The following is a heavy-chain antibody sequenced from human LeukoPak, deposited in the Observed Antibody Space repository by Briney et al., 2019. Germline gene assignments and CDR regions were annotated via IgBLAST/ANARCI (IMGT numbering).Heavy chain of an antibody. Sequence: GASLRLSCAASGFTFSNYSMHWVRQAPWKGLEGVSTITSSSGYIYYADSVKGRFTISRDNTKNSMYLQMQSLTAEDKAVYYCARVVDRATRYYFDYWGQGTLVTVSS. V-gene: IGHV3-21*01. J-gene: IGHJ4*02. CDR3: ARVVDRATRYYFDY. CDR2: ITSSSGYI. CDR1: GFTFSNYS. D-gene: IGHD5-18*01.